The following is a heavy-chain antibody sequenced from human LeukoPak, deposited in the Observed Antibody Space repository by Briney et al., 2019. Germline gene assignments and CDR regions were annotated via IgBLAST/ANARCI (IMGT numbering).Heavy chain of an antibody. CDR1: GFTLSSYA. CDR3: AKIPTYYYDSTAGWFDP. Sequence: PGGSLRLSCAASGFTLSSYAMSWVRQAPGKGLEWVSAISGSGGSTYYADSVKGRFTISRDNSKNTLYLQMNSLRAEDTAVYYCAKIPTYYYDSTAGWFDPWGQGTLVTVSS. V-gene: IGHV3-23*01. D-gene: IGHD3-22*01. J-gene: IGHJ5*02. CDR2: ISGSGGST.